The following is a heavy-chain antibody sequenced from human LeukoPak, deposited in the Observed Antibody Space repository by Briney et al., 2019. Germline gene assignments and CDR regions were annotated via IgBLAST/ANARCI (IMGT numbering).Heavy chain of an antibody. D-gene: IGHD2-21*01. CDR3: ARAPAAVVPKKYYFDY. CDR2: IYYSGST. V-gene: IGHV4-59*01. J-gene: IGHJ4*02. CDR1: GGSISSYY. Sequence: SETLSLTCTVSGGSISSYYWSWIRQPPGKGLEWIGYIYYSGSTNYNPSLKSRVTISVDTSKNQFSLKLSSVTAADTAVYYCARAPAAVVPKKYYFDYWGQGTLVTVPS.